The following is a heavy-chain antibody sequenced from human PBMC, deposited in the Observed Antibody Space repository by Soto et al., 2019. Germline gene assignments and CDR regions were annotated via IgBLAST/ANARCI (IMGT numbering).Heavy chain of an antibody. D-gene: IGHD1-26*01. Sequence: GSVKVSCKASGYTFTSYGISWVRQAPGQGLEWMGWISAYNGNTNYAQKLQGRVTMTTDTSTSTAYMELRSLRSDDTAVYYCARVGATQPTYYFDYWGQGTLVTVSS. CDR1: GYTFTSYG. CDR2: ISAYNGNT. J-gene: IGHJ4*02. CDR3: ARVGATQPTYYFDY. V-gene: IGHV1-18*01.